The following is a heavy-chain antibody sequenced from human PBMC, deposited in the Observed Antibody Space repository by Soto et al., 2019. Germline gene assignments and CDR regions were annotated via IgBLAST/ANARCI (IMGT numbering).Heavy chain of an antibody. V-gene: IGHV3-23*01. CDR2: ISGSGRIT. D-gene: IGHD3-16*01. CDR3: VKERIELWLIDY. J-gene: IGHJ4*02. Sequence: VQLLESGGGLAQPGESLRLSCVASGFSFSAYVMSWVRQSPGKGFEWVSTISGSGRITDYADSVKGRFTTSKDTSTNTLYLHMNSLTADDTALYYCVKERIELWLIDYWGQGTLVTVSS. CDR1: GFSFSAYV.